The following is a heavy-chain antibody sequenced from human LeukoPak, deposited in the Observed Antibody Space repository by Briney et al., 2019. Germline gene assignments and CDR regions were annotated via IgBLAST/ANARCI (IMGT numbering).Heavy chain of an antibody. J-gene: IGHJ6*03. V-gene: IGHV1-8*01. D-gene: IGHD3-3*01. CDR2: MNLNSSNT. Sequence: ASVKVSCKASGYTFTSYDINWVRHAPGQGLEWMGWMNLNSSNTGYAQKFQGIVTMTKNTTINTAYNELSSLRSEDTAVYYYARVEAPVLRFLRDHGWDYYYYMDVWGKGTTVTVSS. CDR3: ARVEAPVLRFLRDHGWDYYYYMDV. CDR1: GYTFTSYD.